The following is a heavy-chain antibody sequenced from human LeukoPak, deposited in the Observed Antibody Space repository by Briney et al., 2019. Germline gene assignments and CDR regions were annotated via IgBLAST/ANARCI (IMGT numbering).Heavy chain of an antibody. D-gene: IGHD4-17*01. V-gene: IGHV1-2*04. CDR3: ARGQYYGDITFPLHY. CDR2: INPKSGDT. CDR1: GYIFMNYY. J-gene: IGHJ4*02. Sequence: ASVKVSCKASGYIFMNYYIHWVRQAPGQGLEWMGWINPKSGDTQYGNKFQGWVAMTRDTSISTASLELSRLTSDDTAVYFCARGQYYGDITFPLHYWGQGTLVTASS.